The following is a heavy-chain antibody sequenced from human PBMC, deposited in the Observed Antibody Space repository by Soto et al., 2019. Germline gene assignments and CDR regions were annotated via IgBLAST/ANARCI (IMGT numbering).Heavy chain of an antibody. CDR1: GFISSNYW. V-gene: IGHV3-7*03. J-gene: IGHJ3*02. Sequence: EVQLMESGGGLVQPGGSLRVSCEVSGFISSNYWMTWVRQAAGKGLEWVANINEDGTKKNYADSVRGRFTISRDNPKNSLSLQMDNLRAQDTVVYYRVRDTTPSDDSSDYWFDALDIWGQGTKVTVSS. CDR3: VRDTTPSDDSSDYWFDALDI. D-gene: IGHD3-22*01. CDR2: INEDGTKK.